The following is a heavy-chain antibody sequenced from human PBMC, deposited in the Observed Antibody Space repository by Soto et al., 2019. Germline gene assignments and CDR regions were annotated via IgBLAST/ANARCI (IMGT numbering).Heavy chain of an antibody. CDR2: LIPIFGAA. Sequence: QVQLVQSGAEVRKPGSSVKVSCKISGGTFTNYVISWLRQAPGQGLEWMGGLIPIFGAANLAQKLQGRVTITADESTSTVNMELSSLSSEDTAVSYCARGRSSPNFDPWGQGTLVTVSS. CDR1: GGTFTNYV. V-gene: IGHV1-69*01. J-gene: IGHJ5*02. D-gene: IGHD6-6*01. CDR3: ARGRSSPNFDP.